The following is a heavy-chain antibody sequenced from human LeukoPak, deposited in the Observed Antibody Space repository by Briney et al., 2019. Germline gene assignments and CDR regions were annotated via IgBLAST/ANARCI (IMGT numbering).Heavy chain of an antibody. J-gene: IGHJ5*02. CDR1: GGSFSGYY. Sequence: SETLSLTCAVYGGSFSGYYWSWIRQPPGKGLEWIGEINHSGSTNYNPSLKGRVTISVDTSKNQFPLKLSSVTAADTAVYYCARGEYVWGSYRYPWFDPWGQGTLVTVSS. CDR2: INHSGST. D-gene: IGHD3-16*02. CDR3: ARGEYVWGSYRYPWFDP. V-gene: IGHV4-34*01.